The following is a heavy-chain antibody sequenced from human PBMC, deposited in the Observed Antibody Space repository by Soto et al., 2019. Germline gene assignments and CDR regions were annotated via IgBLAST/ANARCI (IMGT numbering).Heavy chain of an antibody. V-gene: IGHV3-23*01. CDR3: ARRGSGSYFDY. D-gene: IGHD1-26*01. J-gene: IGHJ4*02. CDR2: ISGSGGST. Sequence: GGSLRLSCAASGFTFSSYAMSWVRQAPGKGLEWVSVISGSGGSTYYADSVKGRFTISRDNSKNTLYLQMNSLRAEDTAVYYCARRGSGSYFDYWGQGTLVTVSS. CDR1: GFTFSSYA.